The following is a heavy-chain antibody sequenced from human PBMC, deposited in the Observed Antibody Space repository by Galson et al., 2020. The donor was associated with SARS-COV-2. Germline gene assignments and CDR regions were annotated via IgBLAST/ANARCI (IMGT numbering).Heavy chain of an antibody. V-gene: IGHV3-53*01. CDR1: GFAVSDTY. CDR2: LYSGGSA. J-gene: IGHJ6*02. D-gene: IGHD6-19*01. Sequence: GVLKISCAASGFAVSDTYMSWIRQAPGKGLEWVSLLYSGGSASYTGSVKGRFTISRDSSKNSLYLHMNSLRLEDTAVYYCARDPYSGGWTNYYFFCMDVWGQGTTVTVSS. CDR3: ARDPYSGGWTNYYFFCMDV.